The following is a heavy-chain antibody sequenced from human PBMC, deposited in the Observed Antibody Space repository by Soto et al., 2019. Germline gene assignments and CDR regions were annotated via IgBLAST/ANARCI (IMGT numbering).Heavy chain of an antibody. Sequence: GGSLRLSCAASGFTFSDYYMSWIRQAPGKGLEWVSYISSSGSTIYYADSVKGRFTISRDNAKNSLYLQMNSLRAEDTAVYYCARDLHYYDSSGYYQEYYYGMDVWGQGTTVTVYS. CDR2: ISSSGSTI. J-gene: IGHJ6*02. CDR3: ARDLHYYDSSGYYQEYYYGMDV. V-gene: IGHV3-11*01. D-gene: IGHD3-22*01. CDR1: GFTFSDYY.